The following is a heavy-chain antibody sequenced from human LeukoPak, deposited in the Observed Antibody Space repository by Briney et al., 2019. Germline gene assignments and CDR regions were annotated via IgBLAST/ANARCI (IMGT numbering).Heavy chain of an antibody. J-gene: IGHJ4*02. CDR1: GFTFGAYA. CDR3: AKAPRDGYNPLDY. CDR2: INGIGGST. Sequence: GGSLRLSGAASGFTFGAYAMSWVRQAPGKGLEWVSAINGIGGSTYSADSVKGRFSISRDNSKNTLYLQMNSLRAEDSAVYYCAKAPRDGYNPLDYWGQGTLVTVSS. V-gene: IGHV3-23*01. D-gene: IGHD5-24*01.